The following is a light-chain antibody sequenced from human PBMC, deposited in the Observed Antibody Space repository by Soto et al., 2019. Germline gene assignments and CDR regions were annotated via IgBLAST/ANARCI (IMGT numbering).Light chain of an antibody. CDR3: CSYAGTYTLV. V-gene: IGLV2-11*01. CDR1: SSDVGGHNY. J-gene: IGLJ3*02. CDR2: SVS. Sequence: QSALTQPRSVSGSPGQSVTISCTGTSSDVGGHNYVSWYQQYPGKAPKLLLSSVSKRPSGVPHRFSGSKSGNTASLTISGLQAEDEADYYCCSYAGTYTLVFGGGTKLTVL.